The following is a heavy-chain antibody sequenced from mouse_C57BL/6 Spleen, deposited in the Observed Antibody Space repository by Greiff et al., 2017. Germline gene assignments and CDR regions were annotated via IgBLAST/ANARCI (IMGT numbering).Heavy chain of an antibody. V-gene: IGHV5-4*01. CDR1: GFTFSSYA. J-gene: IGHJ2*01. Sequence: DVKLVESGGGLVKPGGSLKLSCAASGFTFSSYAMSWVRQTPEKRLEWVATISDGGSYTYYPDNVKGRFTISRDNAKNNLYLQMSHLKSEDSAMYYCARDLSNYFDYWGQGTTLTVSS. CDR3: ARDLSNYFDY. CDR2: ISDGGSYT.